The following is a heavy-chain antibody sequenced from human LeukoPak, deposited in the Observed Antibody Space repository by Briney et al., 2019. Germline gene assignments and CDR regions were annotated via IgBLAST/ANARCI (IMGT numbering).Heavy chain of an antibody. V-gene: IGHV4-39*07. CDR3: ARGRTGTTRFDY. D-gene: IGHD1-7*01. Sequence: PSETLSLTCTVSGGSISSSSYYWGWIRQPPGKGLEWIGSIYYSGSTNYNPSLKSRVTISVDTSKNQFSLKLSSVTAADTAVYYCARGRTGTTRFDYWGQGTLVTVSS. CDR1: GGSISSSSYY. CDR2: IYYSGST. J-gene: IGHJ4*02.